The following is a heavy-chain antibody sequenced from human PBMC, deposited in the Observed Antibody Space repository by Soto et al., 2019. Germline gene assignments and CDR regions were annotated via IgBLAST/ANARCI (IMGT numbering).Heavy chain of an antibody. CDR2: IYHSGST. Sequence: SETLSLTCAVSGGSISSGGYSWSWIRQPPGKGLEWIGYIYHSGSTYYNPSLKSRVTISVDRSKNQFSLKLSSVTAADTAVYYCASLGYSSSWDFDYWGQGTLVTVSS. CDR3: ASLGYSSSWDFDY. D-gene: IGHD6-13*01. J-gene: IGHJ4*02. V-gene: IGHV4-30-2*01. CDR1: GGSISSGGYS.